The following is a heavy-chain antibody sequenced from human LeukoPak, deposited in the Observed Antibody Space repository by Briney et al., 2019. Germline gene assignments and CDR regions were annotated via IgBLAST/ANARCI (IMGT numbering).Heavy chain of an antibody. CDR1: GFSFPSYS. J-gene: IGHJ4*02. CDR3: ARGFGDFDY. V-gene: IGHV3-74*01. Sequence: GGSLRLSCAASGFSFPSYSMHWVRQAPGKGLVWVSRINSDGSSTSYADSVKGRFTISRDNAKNTLYLQMNSLRAEDTAVYYCARGFGDFDYWGQGTLVTVSS. D-gene: IGHD3-10*01. CDR2: INSDGSST.